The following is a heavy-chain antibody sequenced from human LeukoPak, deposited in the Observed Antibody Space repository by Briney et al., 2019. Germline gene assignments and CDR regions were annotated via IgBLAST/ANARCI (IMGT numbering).Heavy chain of an antibody. CDR3: ARDSMVRGVIRQCYYGMDV. V-gene: IGHV3-74*01. CDR2: INSDGSST. CDR1: GFTFSSYW. J-gene: IGHJ6*04. D-gene: IGHD3-10*01. Sequence: PGGSLRLSCAASGFTFSSYWMHWVRQAPGKGLVWVSRINSDGSSTSYADSVKGRFTISRDNAKNTLYLQMNSLRAEDTAVYYCARDSMVRGVIRQCYYGMDVWGKGTTVTVSS.